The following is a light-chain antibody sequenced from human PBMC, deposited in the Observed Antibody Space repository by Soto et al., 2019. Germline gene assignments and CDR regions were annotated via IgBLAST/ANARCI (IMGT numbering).Light chain of an antibody. CDR1: KSVSSSY. V-gene: IGKV3-20*01. J-gene: IGKJ2*01. Sequence: EIVLTQSPGTLSLSPGERATLSCRASKSVSSSYLAWYQQKPGQAPRLLIFRASSRATGIPDRFSGSGSGTDFTLTISRLEPEDFAVYYCQYNGGSPRPFGQGTKLEIK. CDR2: RAS. CDR3: QYNGGSPRP.